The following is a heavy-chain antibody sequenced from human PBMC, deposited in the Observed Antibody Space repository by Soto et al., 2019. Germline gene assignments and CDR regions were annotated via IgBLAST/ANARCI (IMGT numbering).Heavy chain of an antibody. J-gene: IGHJ3*02. CDR3: ARTSDDFWSGRPTPHDAFDI. D-gene: IGHD3-3*01. Sequence: GASVKVSCKASGGTFSSYAISWVRQAPGQGLEWMGGIIPIFGTANYAQKFQGRVTITADESTSTAYMELSSLRSEDTAVYYCARTSDDFWSGRPTPHDAFDIWGQGTMVTVSS. CDR2: IIPIFGTA. V-gene: IGHV1-69*13. CDR1: GGTFSSYA.